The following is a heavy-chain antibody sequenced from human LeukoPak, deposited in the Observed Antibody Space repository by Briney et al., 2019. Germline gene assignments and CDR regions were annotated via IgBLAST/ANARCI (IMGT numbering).Heavy chain of an antibody. CDR3: ASRDTAMWDY. CDR2: IYYSGST. Sequence: PSETLSLTCTVSGGSISSSSYYWGWIRQPPGKGLEWIGSIYYSGSTYYNPSLKSRVTISVDTSKNQFSLKLSSVTAADTAVYYCASRDTAMWDYWGQGTLVTVSS. CDR1: GGSISSSSYY. V-gene: IGHV4-39*01. D-gene: IGHD5-18*01. J-gene: IGHJ4*02.